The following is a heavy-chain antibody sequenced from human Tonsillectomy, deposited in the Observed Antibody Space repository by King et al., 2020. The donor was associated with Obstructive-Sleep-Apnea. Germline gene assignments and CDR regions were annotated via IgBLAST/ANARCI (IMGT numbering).Heavy chain of an antibody. D-gene: IGHD3-9*01. CDR1: GFTFRSYA. CDR2: ISGSGGST. V-gene: IGHV3-23*04. Sequence: VQLVESGGGLVQPGGSLRLSCAGSGFTFRSYAMNWVRQAPGKGLEWVSGISGSGGSTFYADSVKGRFTISRDNSKNTLYLQMNSLRAEDTAVYYCAKDSMDYDFLTGPVDYWGQGTLVTVSS. J-gene: IGHJ4*02. CDR3: AKDSMDYDFLTGPVDY.